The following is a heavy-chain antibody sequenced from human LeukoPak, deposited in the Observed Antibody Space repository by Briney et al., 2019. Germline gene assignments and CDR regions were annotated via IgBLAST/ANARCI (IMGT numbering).Heavy chain of an antibody. CDR1: GFTFSDYY. V-gene: IGHV3-11*01. J-gene: IGHJ4*02. CDR3: ARCAYVDLVSATGPDY. Sequence: GGSLRLSCAASGFTFSDYYMSWIRQAPGKGLEWLSYISSSGTFIYSADSVKGRFTISRDNAKNSLYLQMNSLRAEDTAVYYCARCAYVDLVSATGPDYWGQGTLVTVSS. CDR2: ISSSGTFI. D-gene: IGHD5/OR15-5a*01.